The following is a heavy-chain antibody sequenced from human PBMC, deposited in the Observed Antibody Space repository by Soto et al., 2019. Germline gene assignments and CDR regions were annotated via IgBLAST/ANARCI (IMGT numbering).Heavy chain of an antibody. CDR2: ISSSSSTI. CDR3: ARYHCSGGSCTAFDP. Sequence: EVQLVESGGGLVQPGGSLRLSCAASGFTFSSYSMNWVRQAPGKGLEWVSYISSSSSTIYYADSVKGRFTISRDNAKNSLYLQMNSLRDEDTAVYYCARYHCSGGSCTAFDPWGQGTLVTVSS. CDR1: GFTFSSYS. D-gene: IGHD2-15*01. J-gene: IGHJ5*02. V-gene: IGHV3-48*02.